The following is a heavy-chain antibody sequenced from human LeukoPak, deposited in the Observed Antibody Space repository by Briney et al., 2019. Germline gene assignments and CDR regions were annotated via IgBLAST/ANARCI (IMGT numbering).Heavy chain of an antibody. V-gene: IGHV4-4*02. CDR1: GGSIGKIEW. CDR2: IFHTGTA. J-gene: IGHJ4*02. CDR3: AKVFCGGDSHVDF. Sequence: SETLSLTCDVSGGSIGKIEWWSWVRQPPGKGLEWVGEIFHTGTANYNPSLKSRLTISVDTSKNQFSLRLNSVTAADTAVYYCAKVFCGGDSHVDFWGRGTLVTVSS. D-gene: IGHD2-21*02.